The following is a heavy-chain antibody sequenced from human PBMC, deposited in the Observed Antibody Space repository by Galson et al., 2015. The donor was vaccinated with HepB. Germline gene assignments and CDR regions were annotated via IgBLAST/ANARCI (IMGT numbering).Heavy chain of an antibody. CDR1: GGSFSGYY. CDR3: ARASRLGSYNWFDP. V-gene: IGHV4-34*01. CDR2: VNHSGST. Sequence: DTLSLTCAVYGGSFSGYYWSWIRQPPGKGLEWIGEVNHSGSTNYNPSLKSRVTISLDTSKNQFSLKLRSVTAADTAVYYCARASRLGSYNWFDPWGQGTLVTVSS. J-gene: IGHJ5*02. D-gene: IGHD3-16*01.